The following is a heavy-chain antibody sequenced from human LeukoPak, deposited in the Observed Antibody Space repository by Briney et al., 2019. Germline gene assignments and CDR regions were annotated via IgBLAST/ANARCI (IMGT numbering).Heavy chain of an antibody. J-gene: IGHJ4*01. CDR3: ARASGGWDLDY. V-gene: IGHV3-21*01. CDR1: GFTFNEFH. Sequence: GGSLRPSCPASGFTFNEFHMIWFRQAQGKGLEWISSITSSGTYITDADSIQGRFTISRDNAKNSLYLQMNSLRVDDTALYYCARASGGWDLDYWGHGTLVTVSS. CDR2: ITSSGTYI. D-gene: IGHD1-26*01.